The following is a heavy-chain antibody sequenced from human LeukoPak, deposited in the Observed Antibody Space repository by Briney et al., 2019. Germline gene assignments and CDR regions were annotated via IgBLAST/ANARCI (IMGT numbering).Heavy chain of an antibody. J-gene: IGHJ4*02. CDR3: ARANLPSYYDSSPGFDY. Sequence: GGSLRLSCAASGFTFSSYSMNWVRQAPGKGLVWVSRINSDGSSTSYADSVKGRFTISRDNAKNTLYLQMNSLRAEDTAVYYCARANLPSYYDSSPGFDYWGQGTLVTVSS. CDR2: INSDGSST. D-gene: IGHD3-22*01. CDR1: GFTFSSYS. V-gene: IGHV3-74*01.